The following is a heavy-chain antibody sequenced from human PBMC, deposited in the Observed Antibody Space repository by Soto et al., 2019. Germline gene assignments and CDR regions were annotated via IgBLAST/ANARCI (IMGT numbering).Heavy chain of an antibody. CDR1: GFTFSSYW. Sequence: EVQLVESGGGLVQPGGSRRLSCAASGFTFSSYWMHWVRQAPGKGLVWVSRINSDGSSTSYADSVKGRFTISRDNAKNTLYLQMNSLRAEDTAVYYCARAGLTIFGVVIPHDYWGQGTLVTVSS. J-gene: IGHJ4*02. CDR3: ARAGLTIFGVVIPHDY. V-gene: IGHV3-74*01. D-gene: IGHD3-3*01. CDR2: INSDGSST.